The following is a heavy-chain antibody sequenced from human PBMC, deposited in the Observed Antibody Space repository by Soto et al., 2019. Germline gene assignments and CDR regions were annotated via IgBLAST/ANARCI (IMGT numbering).Heavy chain of an antibody. Sequence: VSLRLSCAASGFTVSTKYMSWVRQAPGKGLEWVSVIYSGGSTFYADSVRGRFTISRDNSKNTVNLQMNSLRAEDTAVYYCARDPWAADYWGQGTLVTVSS. D-gene: IGHD3-16*01. J-gene: IGHJ4*02. CDR3: ARDPWAADY. CDR1: GFTVSTKY. CDR2: IYSGGST. V-gene: IGHV3-66*01.